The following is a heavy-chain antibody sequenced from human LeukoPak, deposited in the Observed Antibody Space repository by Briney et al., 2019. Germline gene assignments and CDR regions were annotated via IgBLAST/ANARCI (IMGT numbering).Heavy chain of an antibody. Sequence: GASVKVSCKASGGPFSSYAISWVRQAPGQGLEWMGGIIPIFGTANYAQKFQGRVTITADESTSTAYMELSSLRSEDTAVYYCAGEGQWEPFDYWGQGTLVTVSS. CDR3: AGEGQWEPFDY. CDR1: GGPFSSYA. CDR2: IIPIFGTA. J-gene: IGHJ4*02. V-gene: IGHV1-69*13. D-gene: IGHD1-26*01.